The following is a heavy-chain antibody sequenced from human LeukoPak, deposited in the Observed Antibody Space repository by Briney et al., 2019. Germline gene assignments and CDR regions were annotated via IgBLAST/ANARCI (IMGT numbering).Heavy chain of an antibody. CDR3: ARDMYTGSYSAY. CDR2: INWNGGST. D-gene: IGHD1-26*01. V-gene: IGHV3-20*04. J-gene: IGHJ4*02. Sequence: GGSLRLSCAASGFSFTNAWMTWVRQAPGKGLEWVSGINWNGGSTGYADSVKGRFTISRDNAKNSLYLQMNSLRAEDTALYYCARDMYTGSYSAYWGQGTLVTVSS. CDR1: GFSFTNAW.